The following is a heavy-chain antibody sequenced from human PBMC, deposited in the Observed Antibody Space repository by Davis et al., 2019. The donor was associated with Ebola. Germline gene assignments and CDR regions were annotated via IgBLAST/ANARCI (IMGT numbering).Heavy chain of an antibody. J-gene: IGHJ3*02. CDR2: IYPGDSDT. CDR3: ARHSDTAMVPSEAFDI. CDR1: GFTFTNYW. Sequence: GESLKISCKDFGFTFTNYWIAWVRQMPGKGLEWMGIIYPGDSDTRYSPSFQGQVTISADKSISTAYLQWSSLKASDTAMYYCARHSDTAMVPSEAFDIWGQGTMVTVSS. V-gene: IGHV5-51*01. D-gene: IGHD5-18*01.